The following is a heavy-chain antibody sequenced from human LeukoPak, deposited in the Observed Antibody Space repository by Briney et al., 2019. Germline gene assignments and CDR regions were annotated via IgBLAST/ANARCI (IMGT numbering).Heavy chain of an antibody. CDR3: ARSARRYCSGGSCYPGHP. CDR2: IIPIFGTA. CDR1: GYTFTSYS. D-gene: IGHD2-15*01. Sequence: ASVKVSCKASGYTFTSYSISWVRQAPGQGLEWMGGIIPIFGTANYAQKFQGRVTITADESTSTAYMELSSLRSEDTAVYYCARSARRYCSGGSCYPGHPWGQGTLVTVSS. J-gene: IGHJ5*02. V-gene: IGHV1-69*13.